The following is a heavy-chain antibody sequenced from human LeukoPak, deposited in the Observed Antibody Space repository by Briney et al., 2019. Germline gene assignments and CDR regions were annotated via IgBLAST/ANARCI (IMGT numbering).Heavy chain of an antibody. J-gene: IGHJ4*02. Sequence: PGGSLRLSCVASGFTFGKYWMSWVRQAPGKGLEWVANIKLDGSEKNYVDSVKGRFTISRDNTKNSLYLQMNSLRAEDTAVYYCARDFSLDYYDSSGYFVYWGQGTLVTVSS. CDR1: GFTFGKYW. CDR3: ARDFSLDYYDSSGYFVY. V-gene: IGHV3-7*01. CDR2: IKLDGSEK. D-gene: IGHD3-22*01.